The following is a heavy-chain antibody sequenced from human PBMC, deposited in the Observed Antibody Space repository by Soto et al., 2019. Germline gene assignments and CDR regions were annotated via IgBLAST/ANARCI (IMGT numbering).Heavy chain of an antibody. J-gene: IGHJ2*01. CDR1: GFTFSRFA. CDR2: ISDSGSRT. CDR3: APGYDFWSGSWYFDL. V-gene: IGHV3-23*01. Sequence: GGSLRLSCVASGFTFSRFAMYWVRQAPGKGLECVSSISDSGSRTYYADSVKGRFTISRDNAKNSLYLQMNSLRAEDTAVYYCAPGYDFWSGSWYFDLWGRGTLVTVSS. D-gene: IGHD3-3*01.